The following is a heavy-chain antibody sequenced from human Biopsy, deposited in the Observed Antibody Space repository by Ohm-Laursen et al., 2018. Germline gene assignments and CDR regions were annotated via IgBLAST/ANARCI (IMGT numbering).Heavy chain of an antibody. J-gene: IGHJ6*02. D-gene: IGHD2-21*01. CDR3: ARESPLRLGVCGAIRCFKEVFGMDV. Sequence: ASVKVSCKASGYNFGNYYIDWVRQVPGQGLEWLGALNPVAEATIYAQKFQDRITLTRDTSTNTVYMDLTSLSFEDTAVYYCARESPLRLGVCGAIRCFKEVFGMDVWGQGTTVIVSS. CDR2: LNPVAEAT. V-gene: IGHV1-46*01. CDR1: GYNFGNYY.